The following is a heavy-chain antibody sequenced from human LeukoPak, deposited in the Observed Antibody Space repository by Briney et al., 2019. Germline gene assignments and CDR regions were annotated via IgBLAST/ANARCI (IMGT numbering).Heavy chain of an antibody. J-gene: IGHJ6*02. D-gene: IGHD6-6*01. CDR1: GNTFTTYA. V-gene: IGHV1-3*01. CDR2: ISAGNDNT. Sequence: GASVKVSRKASGNTFTTYAFHWVRQAPGQRLEWMGWISAGNDNTKSSRKFQDRVTITRDTSASTAYMELSSLTSEDTAVYYCAAGRGYSSSSRNYYYYHMDVWGQGTTVTVSS. CDR3: AAGRGYSSSSRNYYYYHMDV.